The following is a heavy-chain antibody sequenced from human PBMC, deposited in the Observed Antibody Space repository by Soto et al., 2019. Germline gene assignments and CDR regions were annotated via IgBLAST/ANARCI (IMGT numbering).Heavy chain of an antibody. V-gene: IGHV4-59*01. J-gene: IGHJ4*02. CDR2: IYYSGST. CDR3: ARDKDGDYDH. D-gene: IGHD4-17*01. Sequence: SETLPLTYTVSGGSISSYYWTWIRQPPGKGLEWIGYIYYSGSTNYNPSLKSRVTISVDTSKNQFSLKVSSVTVADTAVYFCARDKDGDYDHCGQGSLVTVSS. CDR1: GGSISSYY.